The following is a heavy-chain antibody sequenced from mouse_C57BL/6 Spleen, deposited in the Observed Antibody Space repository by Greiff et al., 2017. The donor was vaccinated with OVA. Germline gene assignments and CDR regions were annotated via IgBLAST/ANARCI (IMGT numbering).Heavy chain of an antibody. CDR1: GYTFTSYW. D-gene: IGHD1-1*01. CDR3: ARGTVVGDYYAMDY. Sequence: QVHVKQPGAELVKPGASVKLSCKASGYTFTSYWMHWVKQRPGQGLEWIGMIHPNSGSTNYNEKFKSKATLTVDKSSSTAYMQLSSLTSEDSAVYYCARGTVVGDYYAMDYWGQGTSVTVSS. J-gene: IGHJ4*01. CDR2: IHPNSGST. V-gene: IGHV1-64*01.